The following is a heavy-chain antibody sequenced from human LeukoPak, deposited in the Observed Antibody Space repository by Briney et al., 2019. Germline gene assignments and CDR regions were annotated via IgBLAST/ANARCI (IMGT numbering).Heavy chain of an antibody. CDR3: ARGVRRRPPTNLFWYFDL. Sequence: SETLSLTCAVYGGSFSGYYWSWIRQPPGKGLEWIGEINHSGSTNYNPSLKSRVTISVDTSKNQFSLKLSSVTAADTAVYYCARGVRRRPPTNLFWYFDLWGRGTLVTVSS. CDR1: GGSFSGYY. V-gene: IGHV4-34*01. CDR2: INHSGST. J-gene: IGHJ2*01.